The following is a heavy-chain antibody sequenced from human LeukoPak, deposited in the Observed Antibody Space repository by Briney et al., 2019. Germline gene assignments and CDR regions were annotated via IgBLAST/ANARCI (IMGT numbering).Heavy chain of an antibody. CDR2: IYYSGST. V-gene: IGHV4-39*01. Sequence: SETLSLTCTVSGGSISSSSYYWGWIRQPPGKGLEWIGSIYYSGSTYYNPSLKSRVTISVDTSKNQFSLKLSSVTAADTAMYYCARLVVRGVLYYYYYMDVWGKGTTVTVSS. CDR1: GGSISSSSYY. J-gene: IGHJ6*03. D-gene: IGHD3-10*01. CDR3: ARLVVRGVLYYYYYMDV.